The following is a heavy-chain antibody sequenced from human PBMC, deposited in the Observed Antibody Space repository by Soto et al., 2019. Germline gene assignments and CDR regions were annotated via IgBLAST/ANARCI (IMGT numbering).Heavy chain of an antibody. J-gene: IGHJ4*02. V-gene: IGHV3-21*01. Sequence: PGGSLRLSCAASGFTFSSYSMNWVRQAPGKGLEWVSSISSSSSYIYYADSVKGRFTISRDNAKNSLYLQMNSLRAEDTAVYYCARGFEYPDFNFGYWGQGTLVTVSS. CDR2: ISSSSSYI. CDR1: GFTFSSYS. CDR3: ARGFEYPDFNFGY. D-gene: IGHD3-3*01.